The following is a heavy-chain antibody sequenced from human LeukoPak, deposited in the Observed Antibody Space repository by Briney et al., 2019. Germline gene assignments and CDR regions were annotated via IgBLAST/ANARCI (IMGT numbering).Heavy chain of an antibody. D-gene: IGHD3-3*01. CDR2: ISGSGGST. V-gene: IGHV3-23*01. Sequence: GGSLRLSCAASGFTFSSYAMSWVRQAPGKGLEWVSSISGSGGSTYYADSVKGRFTISRDNAKNSLYLQMNSLRAEDTAVYYCATVRFLEWLLSDFDYWGQGTLVTVSS. CDR3: ATVRFLEWLLSDFDY. CDR1: GFTFSSYA. J-gene: IGHJ4*02.